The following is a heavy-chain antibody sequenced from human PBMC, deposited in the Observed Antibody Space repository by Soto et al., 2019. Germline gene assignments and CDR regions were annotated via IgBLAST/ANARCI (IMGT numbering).Heavy chain of an antibody. CDR2: MNPNRTNT. D-gene: IGHD2-2*01. Sequence: QVQLMQSGAEVKKPGASVKVSCKASGYTFTTYDINWVRQAPGQGLEWMGWMNPNRTNTGYAEKFQGRCTMTRDTSISTAYMELSSLRYDDTAVYYCVRGGFLSHDHVIIAPATLGFDPWGQGTLVTVSS. J-gene: IGHJ5*02. CDR3: VRGGFLSHDHVIIAPATLGFDP. CDR1: GYTFTTYD. V-gene: IGHV1-8*01.